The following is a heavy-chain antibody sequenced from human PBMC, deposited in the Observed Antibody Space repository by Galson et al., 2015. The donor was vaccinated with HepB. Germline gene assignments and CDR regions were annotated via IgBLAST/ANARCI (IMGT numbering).Heavy chain of an antibody. Sequence: SLRLSCAASGFTFSNYNMHWVRQAPGKGLEWVAVIWYDESNKYYADSVKGRFTISRDNSKNTLYLQMNSLRAEDTAVYYCARDSYGMDVWGQGTTVTVSS. CDR2: IWYDESNK. CDR3: ARDSYGMDV. CDR1: GFTFSNYN. J-gene: IGHJ6*02. V-gene: IGHV3-33*01.